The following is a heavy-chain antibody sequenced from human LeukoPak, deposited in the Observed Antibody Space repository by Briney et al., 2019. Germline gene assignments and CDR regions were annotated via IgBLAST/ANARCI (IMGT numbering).Heavy chain of an antibody. CDR1: GFTFSSSA. CDR3: AKSHLYSSSPNYFDY. D-gene: IGHD6-13*01. V-gene: IGHV3-23*01. J-gene: IGHJ4*02. Sequence: GGSLRLSCAASGFTFSSSAMSWVRQAPGKGLEWVSAISGPGGATYYADSVKGRFTISRDNSKNTLYVQMNSLRAEDTAAYYCAKSHLYSSSPNYFDYWGQGTLVTVSA. CDR2: ISGPGGAT.